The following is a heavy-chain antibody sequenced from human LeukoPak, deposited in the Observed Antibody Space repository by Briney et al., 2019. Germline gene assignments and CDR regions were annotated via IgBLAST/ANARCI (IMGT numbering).Heavy chain of an antibody. CDR1: GGSISSYY. CDR2: IYTSGST. CDR3: AREGVYSSSWYFGYHY. Sequence: PSETLSLTCTVSGGSISSYYWSWIRQPAGKGLEWIGRIYTSGSTNYNPSLKSRVTMSVDTSKNQFSLKLSSVTAADTAVYYCAREGVYSSSWYFGYHYWGQGTLVTVSS. D-gene: IGHD6-13*01. V-gene: IGHV4-4*07. J-gene: IGHJ4*02.